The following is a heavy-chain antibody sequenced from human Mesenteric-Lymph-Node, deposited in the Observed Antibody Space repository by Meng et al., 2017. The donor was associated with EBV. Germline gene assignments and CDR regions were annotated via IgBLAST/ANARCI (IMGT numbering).Heavy chain of an antibody. J-gene: IGHJ4*01. CDR1: GVSIRSSNW. Sequence: QVLLQESGPGLVKPLXXLXLTGVXXGVSIRSSNWWTWVRQPPGKGLEWIGEVFHIGSTNYNPSLRGRITISVDKSKNQFSLTLTSVTAADTAVYFCARAPPLRTQEEDRLHYWGHGTLFNVSS. CDR3: ARAPPLRTQEEDRLHY. V-gene: IGHV4-4*01. CDR2: VFHIGST.